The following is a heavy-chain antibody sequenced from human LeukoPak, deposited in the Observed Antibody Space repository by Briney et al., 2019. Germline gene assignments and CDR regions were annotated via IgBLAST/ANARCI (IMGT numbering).Heavy chain of an antibody. D-gene: IGHD6-19*01. CDR2: IYYSGST. J-gene: IGHJ3*02. Sequence: SETLSLTCTVSGGSISSSSYYWGWIRQPPGKGLEWIGSIYYSGSTYYNPSLKSRVTISVDTSKNQFSLKLSSVTAADTAVYYCARDWVAGVGDDAFDIWGQGTMVTVSS. CDR3: ARDWVAGVGDDAFDI. V-gene: IGHV4-39*07. CDR1: GGSISSSSYY.